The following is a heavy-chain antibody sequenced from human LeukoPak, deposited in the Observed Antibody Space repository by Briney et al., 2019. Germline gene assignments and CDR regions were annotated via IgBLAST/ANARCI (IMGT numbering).Heavy chain of an antibody. CDR2: ISGSGGST. CDR1: GFTFSSYG. Sequence: PGGSLRLSCAASGFTFSSYGMSWVRQAPGKGLEWVSAISGSGGSTYYADSVKGRFTISRDNSKNTLYLQINSLRAEDTAVYYCARDPYSGGYGDYYYYYMDLWGQGTTVTISS. J-gene: IGHJ6*03. D-gene: IGHD1-26*01. V-gene: IGHV3-23*01. CDR3: ARDPYSGGYGDYYYYYMDL.